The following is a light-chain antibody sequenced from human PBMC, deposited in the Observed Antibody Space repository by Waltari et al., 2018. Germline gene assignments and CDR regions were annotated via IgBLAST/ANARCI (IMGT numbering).Light chain of an antibody. J-gene: IGKJ4*01. CDR1: QYIRNW. V-gene: IGKV1-12*01. CDR2: AAS. CDR3: QQTYSFPLT. Sequence: DIQMTQSPSSVSASVGDRVTITCRASQYIRNWLAWYQQKPWKAPELLISAASTLQSGVPSRFSGSGSGTDFTLTISSLQPEDFATYYCQQTYSFPLTFGGGTKVEIK.